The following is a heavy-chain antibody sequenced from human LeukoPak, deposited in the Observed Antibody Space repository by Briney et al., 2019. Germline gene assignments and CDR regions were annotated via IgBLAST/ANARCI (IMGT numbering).Heavy chain of an antibody. V-gene: IGHV3-30*04. CDR1: GFTFSSYA. J-gene: IGHJ6*02. CDR3: ARGSIKEYYYGLDV. D-gene: IGHD3-10*01. Sequence: PGGSLRLSCAASGFTFSSYAMHWVRQAPGKGLEWVTIISYDGNNKYYADSVKGRFTISRDNSKNTLYLQMNSLRAEDTAVYYCARGSIKEYYYGLDVWGQGTTVTVSS. CDR2: ISYDGNNK.